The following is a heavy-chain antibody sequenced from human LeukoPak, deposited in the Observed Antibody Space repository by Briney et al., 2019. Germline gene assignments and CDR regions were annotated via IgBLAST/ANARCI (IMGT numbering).Heavy chain of an antibody. Sequence: KPSETLSLXCTVSGGSISSSSYYWGWIRPPPGKGLEWIGSVYYSGITYYTPSLKSRVTISVDTSKIQFSLKLSSVTAADTAVYYCARLGYSYGQVDYWGQGTLVTVSS. CDR2: VYYSGIT. V-gene: IGHV4-39*01. D-gene: IGHD5-18*01. CDR3: ARLGYSYGQVDY. J-gene: IGHJ4*02. CDR1: GGSISSSSYY.